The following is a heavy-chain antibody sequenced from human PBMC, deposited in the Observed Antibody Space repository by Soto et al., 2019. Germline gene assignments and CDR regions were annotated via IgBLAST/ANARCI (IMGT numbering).Heavy chain of an antibody. J-gene: IGHJ5*01. D-gene: IGHD1-26*01. Sequence: GGSLILSCEASGFTFYTYAMIWVRQAPGKGLEWVTAIDSDGTDTYYADFVKGRFTVSRDNSKNTLYLQMRSLTAEDTALYYCAKGRLAVGSDWFDSWGPGTLVTVSS. CDR1: GFTFYTYA. CDR2: IDSDGTDT. V-gene: IGHV3-23*05. CDR3: AKGRLAVGSDWFDS.